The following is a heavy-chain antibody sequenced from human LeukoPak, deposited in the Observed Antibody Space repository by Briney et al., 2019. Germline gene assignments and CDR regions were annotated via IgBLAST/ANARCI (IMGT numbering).Heavy chain of an antibody. D-gene: IGHD3-3*01. CDR1: GFTFSSYG. V-gene: IGHV3-30*02. J-gene: IGHJ5*02. CDR2: IRYDGSNK. CDR3: VRGRYYDFWSGYYDGNWFDP. Sequence: GGSLRLSCAASGFTFSSYGMHWVRQAPGKGLEWVAFIRYDGSNKYYADSVKGRFTISRDNSKNTLYLQMNSLRAEDTAVYYCVRGRYYDFWSGYYDGNWFDPWGQGTLVTVSS.